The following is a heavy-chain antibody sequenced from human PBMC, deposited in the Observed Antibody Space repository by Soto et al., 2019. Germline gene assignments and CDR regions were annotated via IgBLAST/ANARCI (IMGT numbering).Heavy chain of an antibody. Sequence: QVQLVQSGAEVKKPGASVKVSCKASGYTFTSYDINWVRQATGQGLEWMGWMNPNSGNTGYAQKFQGRVTMTRNTSISTAYMELSSLRSEDTAVYYCARWGGYYDFRSGYLPPYYYYYMDVWGKGTTVTVSS. CDR2: MNPNSGNT. J-gene: IGHJ6*03. CDR1: GYTFTSYD. V-gene: IGHV1-8*01. D-gene: IGHD3-3*01. CDR3: ARWGGYYDFRSGYLPPYYYYYMDV.